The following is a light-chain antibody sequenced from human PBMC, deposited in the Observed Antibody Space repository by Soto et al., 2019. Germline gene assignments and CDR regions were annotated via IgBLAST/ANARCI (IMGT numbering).Light chain of an antibody. V-gene: IGLV2-14*01. CDR3: SSHTSVNTRV. CDR1: SSDVGTYDY. J-gene: IGLJ1*01. Sequence: QSVLTQPASVSGSPGQSIAISCTGTSSDVGTYDYVSWYQQYPDKAPKLIIYEVTQRPSGVSNRFSGSKSGNTASLTISLLQAEDEADYYCSSHTSVNTRVFGTGTKVTVL. CDR2: EVT.